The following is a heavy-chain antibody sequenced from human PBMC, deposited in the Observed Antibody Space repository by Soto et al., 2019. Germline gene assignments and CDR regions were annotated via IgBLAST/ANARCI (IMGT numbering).Heavy chain of an antibody. CDR3: VSQMPGENGMAV. Sequence: PGESLKISCKGSGYNFANHWIGWVRQMPGRGLEWMAVMHPGDSHIGYGPSFQGQVTISADTSITTAYLQWTSLKVSDTAIYYCVSQMPGENGMAVWGPGTTVTVSS. CDR1: GYNFANHW. V-gene: IGHV5-51*01. J-gene: IGHJ6*02. CDR2: MHPGDSHI. D-gene: IGHD3-10*01.